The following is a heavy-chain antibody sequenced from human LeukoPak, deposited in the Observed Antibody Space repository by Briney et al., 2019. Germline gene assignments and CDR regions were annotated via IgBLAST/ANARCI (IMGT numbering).Heavy chain of an antibody. CDR1: GGSISGFH. V-gene: IGHV4-4*07. Sequence: PSETLSLTCSVSGGSISGFHWSWTRQTAGKALECIGRDSTSGNTFYTPSLESRVTMSADTSKNQSSLKLSSVTAADTAVYYCARGTKILRFLEWLSSAFDIWGQGTMVTVSS. CDR3: ARGTKILRFLEWLSSAFDI. D-gene: IGHD3-3*01. CDR2: DSTSGNT. J-gene: IGHJ3*02.